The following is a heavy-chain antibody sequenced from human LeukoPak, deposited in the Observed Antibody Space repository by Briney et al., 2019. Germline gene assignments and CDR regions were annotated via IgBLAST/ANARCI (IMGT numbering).Heavy chain of an antibody. V-gene: IGHV6-1*01. D-gene: IGHD6-19*01. CDR3: ARDLTVAGTLDH. CDR1: GGRVSSNSGG. Sequence: SQTLSLTGAVSGGRVSSNSGGWNWTRQSPSRGLEWLGRTYYRSKCHNHYPVYVKSRLTSNPGTSTNLLSLELNAVTREDPAVYYCARDLTVAGTLDHWGQGTLLTVSS. CDR2: TYYRSKCHN. J-gene: IGHJ4*02.